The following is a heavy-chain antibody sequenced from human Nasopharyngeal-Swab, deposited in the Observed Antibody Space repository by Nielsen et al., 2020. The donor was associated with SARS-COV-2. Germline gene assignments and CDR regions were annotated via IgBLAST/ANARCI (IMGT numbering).Heavy chain of an antibody. D-gene: IGHD4-23*01. V-gene: IGHV4-59*08. Sequence: SETLSLTCTVSGGSIGGYYWSWIRQPPGKGLEWVGCLYYSGSIDYNPSLKRRVTISVDTPKRQVSLRLTSVTAADTAIYYCARQIDNSPHFDYWGQGTLVSVSP. CDR3: ARQIDNSPHFDY. J-gene: IGHJ4*02. CDR1: GGSIGGYY. CDR2: LYYSGSI.